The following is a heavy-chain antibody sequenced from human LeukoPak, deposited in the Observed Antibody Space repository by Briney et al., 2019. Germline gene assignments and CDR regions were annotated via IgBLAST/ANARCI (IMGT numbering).Heavy chain of an antibody. V-gene: IGHV3-23*01. CDR2: ISGSGDNT. D-gene: IGHD1-14*01. J-gene: IGHJ4*02. Sequence: GGSLRLSCAASGFTFSSYAMNWVRRAPGKGLEWVSAISGSGDNTFYADSVKGRFTISRDNSKNTLYLQMNSLRAEDTALYYCAKAPPGNYWGQGTLVTVSS. CDR3: AKAPPGNY. CDR1: GFTFSSYA.